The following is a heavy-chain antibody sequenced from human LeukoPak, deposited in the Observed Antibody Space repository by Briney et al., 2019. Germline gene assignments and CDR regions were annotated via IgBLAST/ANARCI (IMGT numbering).Heavy chain of an antibody. Sequence: ASVKVSCKASGYTFTGYYMHWVRQAPGQGLEWMGWINPNSGGTNYAQKFQGRVTMTRDTSISTAYMELSSLRSEDTAVYYCARADRFKLWFGSRGWFDPWGQGTLVTVSS. J-gene: IGHJ5*02. CDR3: ARADRFKLWFGSRGWFDP. V-gene: IGHV1-2*02. CDR2: INPNSGGT. CDR1: GYTFTGYY. D-gene: IGHD3-10*01.